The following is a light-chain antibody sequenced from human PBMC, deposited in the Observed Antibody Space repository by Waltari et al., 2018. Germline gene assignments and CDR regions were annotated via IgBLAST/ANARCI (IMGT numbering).Light chain of an antibody. J-gene: IGKJ4*01. V-gene: IGKV3-20*01. Sequence: EIVLTQSPGTLSLSTGERATLSCRASQSVTSISLTWYQHKLGQAPRLLIYGTSTRATGIPDRFSGSGSGTDFTLTISRLEPEDFAVYYCQQYDGEVVTFGGGTKVEI. CDR2: GTS. CDR1: QSVTSIS. CDR3: QQYDGEVVT.